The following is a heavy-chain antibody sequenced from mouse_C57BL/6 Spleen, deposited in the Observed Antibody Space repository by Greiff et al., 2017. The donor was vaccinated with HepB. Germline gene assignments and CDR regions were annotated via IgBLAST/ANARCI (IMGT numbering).Heavy chain of an antibody. CDR2: INPNNGGT. J-gene: IGHJ2*01. CDR1: GYTFTDYN. CDR3: ARVAGGGYYVGDY. Sequence: EVQLQHSGPELVKPGASVKMSCKASGYTFTDYNMHWVKQSHGKSLEWIGYINPNNGGTSYNQKFKGKATLTVNKSSSTAYMELRSLTSEDSAVYYCARVAGGGYYVGDYWGQGTTLTVSS. D-gene: IGHD2-3*01. V-gene: IGHV1-22*01.